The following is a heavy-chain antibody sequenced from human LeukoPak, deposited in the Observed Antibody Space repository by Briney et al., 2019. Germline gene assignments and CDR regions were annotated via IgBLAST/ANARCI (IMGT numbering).Heavy chain of an antibody. J-gene: IGHJ3*02. D-gene: IGHD3-22*01. CDR1: GFTFSSYA. CDR3: AKDRAITMIAVVITTLDAFDI. V-gene: IGHV3-23*01. Sequence: GGSLRLSCAASGFTFSSYAMSWVRQAPGKGLEWVSAISGSGGSTYYADSVKGRFTISRDNSKNTLYLQMNSLRAEDTAVYYCAKDRAITMIAVVITTLDAFDIWGQGTMVTVSS. CDR2: ISGSGGST.